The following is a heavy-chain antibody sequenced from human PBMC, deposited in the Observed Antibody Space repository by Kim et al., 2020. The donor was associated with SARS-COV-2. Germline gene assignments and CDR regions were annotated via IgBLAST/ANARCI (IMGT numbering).Heavy chain of an antibody. D-gene: IGHD5-18*01. Sequence: GGSLRLSCAASGFNFGSAWMSWVRQARGKGLEWVGRIKTKVHGGTSVYAAPVTGRFTISRDDSKNTLFLHMNRLKSDDTAMYFCTTEGYIYGHHGIDTWG. CDR3: TTEGYIYGHHGIDT. CDR1: GFNFGSAW. V-gene: IGHV3-15*01. CDR2: IKTKVHGGTS. J-gene: IGHJ5*01.